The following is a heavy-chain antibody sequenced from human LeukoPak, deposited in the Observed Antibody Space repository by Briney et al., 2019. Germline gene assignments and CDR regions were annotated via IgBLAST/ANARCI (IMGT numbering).Heavy chain of an antibody. J-gene: IGHJ5*02. D-gene: IGHD3-10*01. V-gene: IGHV3-30*04. CDR2: ISSDGTNK. CDR1: GLTLNKHG. Sequence: AGGSFRLSWAASGLTLNKHGMPWVRKAPGKGLEWVTFISSDGTNKDYADSVKGRFTISRDNSKNTLYLQMNRLKDDDTAVYYCARDRSQEFDPWGQGTLVTVSS. CDR3: ARDRSQEFDP.